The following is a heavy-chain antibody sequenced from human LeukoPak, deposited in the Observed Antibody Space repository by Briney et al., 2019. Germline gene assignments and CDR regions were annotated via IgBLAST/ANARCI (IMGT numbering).Heavy chain of an antibody. Sequence: ASVKVSCKASGYTFTSYGISWVRQAPGQGLEWMGGIIPIFGTANYAQKFQGRVTITADESTSTAYMELSSLRSEDTAVYYCARDATGYWGQGTLVTVSS. CDR3: ARDATGY. J-gene: IGHJ4*02. CDR1: GYTFTSYG. V-gene: IGHV1-69*13. CDR2: IIPIFGTA. D-gene: IGHD7-27*01.